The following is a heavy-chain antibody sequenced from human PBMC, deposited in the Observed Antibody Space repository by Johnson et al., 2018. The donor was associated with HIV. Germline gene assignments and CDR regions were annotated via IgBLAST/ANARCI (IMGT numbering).Heavy chain of an antibody. J-gene: IGHJ3*02. D-gene: IGHD3-3*01. Sequence: VQLVESGGGVVQPGTSLRLSCAASGFTFSNHWMYWVRQAPGQGLVWVSRINSGGSGTWYADSVKGRFTISRDDARNTLYLQMNSLRAEDTAVYFCARDREWNALDMWGPGTKVTVSS. CDR3: ARDREWNALDM. V-gene: IGHV3-74*01. CDR2: INSGGSGT. CDR1: GFTFSNHW.